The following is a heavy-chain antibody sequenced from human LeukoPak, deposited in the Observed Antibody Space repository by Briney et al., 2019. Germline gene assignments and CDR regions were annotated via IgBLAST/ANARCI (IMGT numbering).Heavy chain of an antibody. J-gene: IGHJ4*02. D-gene: IGHD1-26*01. V-gene: IGHV3-21*01. Sequence: PGGSLRLSCEASGFKFFTFAMHWVRRAPGKGLEWVSSISSRSNYIYYADSVKGRFTISRDNSKNTLYLQMNSLRAEDTAVYYCARGLLGAPTSYFDYWGQGTLVTVSS. CDR1: GFKFFTFA. CDR3: ARGLLGAPTSYFDY. CDR2: ISSRSNYI.